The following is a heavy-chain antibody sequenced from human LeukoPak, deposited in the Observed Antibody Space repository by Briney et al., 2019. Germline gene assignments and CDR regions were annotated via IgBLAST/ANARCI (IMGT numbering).Heavy chain of an antibody. J-gene: IGHJ6*02. V-gene: IGHV4-59*08. CDR2: IYYSGST. CDR1: GGSISSYY. D-gene: IGHD3-3*01. CDR3: ARGRPTEYYDFLGV. Sequence: SETLSLTCTVSGGSISSYYWSWIRQPPGKGLEWIGYIYYSGSTNYNPSLKSRVTISVDTSKNHFSLKLSSVTAADTAVYYCARGRPTEYYDFLGVWGQGTTVTVSS.